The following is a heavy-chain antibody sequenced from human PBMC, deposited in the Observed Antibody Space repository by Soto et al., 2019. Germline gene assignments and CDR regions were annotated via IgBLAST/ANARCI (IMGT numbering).Heavy chain of an antibody. CDR3: ARDPNGDYLGAFDF. CDR2: IGANGGGT. V-gene: IGHV3-23*01. CDR1: GFTFSNFF. J-gene: IGHJ3*01. Sequence: EVLLLEPGGGLVQPGGSLRLSCAASGFTFSNFFMSWVRQAPGKGLDWVSGIGANGGGTYYADSVKGRFIVSRDNSKNTLYLQMNSLRAEDTAVYYCARDPNGDYLGAFDFWGQRTMVTVSS. D-gene: IGHD4-17*01.